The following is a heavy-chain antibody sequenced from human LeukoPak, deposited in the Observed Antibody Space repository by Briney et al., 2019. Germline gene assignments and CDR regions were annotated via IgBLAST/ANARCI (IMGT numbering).Heavy chain of an antibody. V-gene: IGHV3-33*01. J-gene: IGHJ6*02. D-gene: IGHD6-25*01. CDR2: IWYDGSNK. CDR3: ARDGQRQAAYSMDV. Sequence: GGSLRLSCAASGFTFRNHAIHWVRQAPGKGLEWVAQIWYDGSNKYYLESVKGRFTISRDNSKNTLYLQMNSLRADDTGVYFCARDGQRQAAYSMDVWGQGTTVTVSS. CDR1: GFTFRNHA.